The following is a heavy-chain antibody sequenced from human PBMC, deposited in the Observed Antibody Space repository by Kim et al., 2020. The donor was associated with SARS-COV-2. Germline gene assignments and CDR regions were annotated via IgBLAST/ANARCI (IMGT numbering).Heavy chain of an antibody. CDR2: IYYSGST. CDR3: ARGLHSPSYDFWRPPEYSYSCMDV. J-gene: IGHJ6*02. CDR1: GGSISSNY. V-gene: IGHV4-59*01. Sequence: SETLSLTCTVSGGSISSNYWSWIRQPPGKGLEWIGYIYYSGSTNYNPSLKSRVTISVDTSKKQFSLKLRSVTAADTAVYYCARGLHSPSYDFWRPPEYSYSCMDVWGQGTTVTVSS. D-gene: IGHD3-3*01.